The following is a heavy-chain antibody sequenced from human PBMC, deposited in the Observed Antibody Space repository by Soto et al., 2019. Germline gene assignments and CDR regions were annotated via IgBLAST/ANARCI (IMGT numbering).Heavy chain of an antibody. CDR3: FRGGGTSHSCGY. D-gene: IGHD3-16*01. V-gene: IGHV5-51*01. Sequence: GESLKISCKASGYIIKNYWIGWVRQMPGQGLEWMGIIFPDDSDTRYSPSFQGHVTISVDKSISTAYVQWSSLKASDSAIYYCFRGGGTSHSCGYWGQGCLVTVSS. J-gene: IGHJ4*02. CDR1: GYIIKNYW. CDR2: IFPDDSDT.